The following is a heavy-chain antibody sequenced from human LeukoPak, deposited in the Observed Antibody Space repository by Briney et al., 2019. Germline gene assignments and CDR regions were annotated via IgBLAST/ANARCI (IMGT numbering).Heavy chain of an antibody. V-gene: IGHV1-2*02. CDR3: AKRAYGSGSYYNLNNWFDP. CDR2: INPNSGGT. CDR1: GYTFTGYY. D-gene: IGHD3-10*01. J-gene: IGHJ5*02. Sequence: ASVKVSCKASGYTFTGYYMHWVRQAPGQGLEWMGWINPNSGGTNYAQKFQGRVTMTRDTSISTAYMELSRLRSDDTAVYYCAKRAYGSGSYYNLNNWFDPWGQGTLATVSS.